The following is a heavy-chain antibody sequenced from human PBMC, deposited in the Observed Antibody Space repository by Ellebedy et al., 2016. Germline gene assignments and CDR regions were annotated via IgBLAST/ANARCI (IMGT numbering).Heavy chain of an antibody. J-gene: IGHJ4*02. V-gene: IGHV4-30-2*05. CDR3: ARVATGD. CDR1: GDSIGSGPYS. D-gene: IGHD5-12*01. CDR2: IYHFGHSGST. Sequence: SETLSLTXAVSGDSIGSGPYSWSWIRQPPGKGLEWIGYIYHFGHSGSTYYKPSLKSRATISVDTSKNQFSLKLSSVTAADTAMYYCARVATGDWGQGTQVTVS.